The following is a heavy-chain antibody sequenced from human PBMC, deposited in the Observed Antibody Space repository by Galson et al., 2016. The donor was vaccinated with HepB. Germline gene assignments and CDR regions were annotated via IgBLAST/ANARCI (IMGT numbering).Heavy chain of an antibody. D-gene: IGHD2-2*01. CDR2: IVVGSGYT. CDR3: AALFTSSPSDFDY. J-gene: IGHJ4*02. CDR1: GFTFTNSA. V-gene: IGHV1-58*01. Sequence: SVKVSCKASGFTFTNSAVQWVRQARGQRLEWIGWIVVGSGYTNCAQKFQETVTITRDMSTSTVYMELSSLRSEDTAVYYCAALFTSSPSDFDYWGQGTLATVSS.